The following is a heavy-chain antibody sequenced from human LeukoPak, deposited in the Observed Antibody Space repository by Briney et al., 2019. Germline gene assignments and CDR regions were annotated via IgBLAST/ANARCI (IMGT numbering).Heavy chain of an antibody. Sequence: GGSLRLSCRASGFTFTNYWMNWVRQAPGKGLEWVANINKDGSEKNYVDSMKGRFTNSRDNAKNSLYLQMNGLRAEDAAMYYCVKPYYYSSGSLNWGQGTLVTVSS. J-gene: IGHJ1*01. CDR3: VKPYYYSSGSLN. D-gene: IGHD3-10*01. CDR1: GFTFTNYW. V-gene: IGHV3-7*01. CDR2: INKDGSEK.